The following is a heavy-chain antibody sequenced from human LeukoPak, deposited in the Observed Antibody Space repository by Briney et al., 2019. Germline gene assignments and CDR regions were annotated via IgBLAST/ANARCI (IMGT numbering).Heavy chain of an antibody. Sequence: GGSLRLSCAGSGFNFSDYYMSWIRQAPGKGLEWVSFISSTGFSTYYADSVKGRFTISRDNAKNSLYLQMNSLRAEDTAVYYCASYYGDYESFDYWGQGTLVTVSS. D-gene: IGHD4-17*01. CDR3: ASYYGDYESFDY. V-gene: IGHV3-11*04. CDR1: GFNFSDYY. J-gene: IGHJ4*02. CDR2: ISSTGFST.